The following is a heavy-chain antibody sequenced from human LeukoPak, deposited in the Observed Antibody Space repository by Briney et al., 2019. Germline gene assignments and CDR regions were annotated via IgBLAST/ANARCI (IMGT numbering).Heavy chain of an antibody. CDR2: IYYSGST. J-gene: IGHJ3*02. CDR1: GGSISSYY. Sequence: SETLSLTCTVSGGSISSYYWSWIRQPPGKGLEWIGYIYYSGSTNYNPSLKSRVTISVDTSKNQFSLKLSSVTAADTAVYYCASSTTVTTYGFDIWGQGTMVTVSS. V-gene: IGHV4-59*01. D-gene: IGHD4-11*01. CDR3: ASSTTVTTYGFDI.